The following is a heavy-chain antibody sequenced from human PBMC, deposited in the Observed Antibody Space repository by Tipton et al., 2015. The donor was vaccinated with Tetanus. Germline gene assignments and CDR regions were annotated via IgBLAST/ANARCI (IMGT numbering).Heavy chain of an antibody. Sequence: SLRLSCAASGFTFSSYEMNWVRQAPGKGLEWVSYISSSGSTIYYADSVKGRFTISRDNAKNSLYLQMNSLRAEDTAVYYCARQGSIVVVTQVAYYFDYWGQGTLVTVSS. J-gene: IGHJ4*02. CDR1: GFTFSSYE. D-gene: IGHD3-22*01. V-gene: IGHV3-48*03. CDR2: ISSSGSTI. CDR3: ARQGSIVVVTQVAYYFDY.